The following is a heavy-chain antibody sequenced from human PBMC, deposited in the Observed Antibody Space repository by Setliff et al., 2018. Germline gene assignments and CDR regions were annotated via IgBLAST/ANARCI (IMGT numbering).Heavy chain of an antibody. J-gene: IGHJ3*02. CDR3: ASHEPWLWNAFDI. CDR1: GFSFSDNY. V-gene: IGHV3-11*04. D-gene: IGHD6-19*01. CDR2: ISSSGISI. Sequence: GGSLRLSCAASGFSFSDNYMSWIRQAPGKGLEWVAYISSSGISIDYADSVKGRFIISRDNAKNSLSLQMNSLRAEDTAVYYCASHEPWLWNAFDIWGQGTMVTVSS.